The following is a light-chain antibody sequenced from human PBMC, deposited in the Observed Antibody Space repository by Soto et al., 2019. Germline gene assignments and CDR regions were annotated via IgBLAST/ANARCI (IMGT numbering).Light chain of an antibody. V-gene: IGLV2-23*02. J-gene: IGLJ2*01. Sequence: QSVLTQPASVSGSPGQSITISCTGTSSDVGSYDLVSWYQQHPGKAPKLMIYEVSKRPSGVANRFSGSKSGNTASLTISGLQAEDESDYYCCSYAGGSTYVVFGGRTKLTVL. CDR3: CSYAGGSTYVV. CDR2: EVS. CDR1: SSDVGSYDL.